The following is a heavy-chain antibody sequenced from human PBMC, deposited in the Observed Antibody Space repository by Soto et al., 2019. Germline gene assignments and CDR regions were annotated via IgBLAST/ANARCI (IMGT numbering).Heavy chain of an antibody. V-gene: IGHV4-59*12. J-gene: IGHJ3*02. CDR1: GGSISSYY. CDR2: INHSGST. CDR3: ARDAFDI. Sequence: SETLSLTCTVSGGSISSYYWSWIRQPPGKGLEWIGEINHSGSTNYNPSLKSRVTISVDTSKNQFSLKLSSVTAADTAVYYCARDAFDIWGQGTMVTVSS.